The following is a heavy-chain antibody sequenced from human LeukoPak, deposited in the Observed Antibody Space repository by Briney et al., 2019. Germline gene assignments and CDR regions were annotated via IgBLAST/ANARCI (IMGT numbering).Heavy chain of an antibody. V-gene: IGHV4-61*02. Sequence: SQTLSLTCTVSGGSISSGSYYWSWIRQPAGKGLEWIGRIYTSGSTNYNPSLKSRVTISVDTSKNQFSLKLSSVTAADTAVYYCARAGYYYDSSGYDYWGQGTLVTVSS. CDR1: GGSISSGSYY. D-gene: IGHD3-22*01. CDR3: ARAGYYYDSSGYDY. CDR2: IYTSGST. J-gene: IGHJ4*02.